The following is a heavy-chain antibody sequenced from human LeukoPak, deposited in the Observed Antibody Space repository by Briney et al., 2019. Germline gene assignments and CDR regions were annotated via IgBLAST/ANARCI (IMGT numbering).Heavy chain of an antibody. D-gene: IGHD2-21*02. CDR3: ARDFGGIVVVTAILNY. CDR2: INPNSGGT. J-gene: IGHJ4*02. Sequence: GASVKVSCKASGYTFTGYYMHWVRQAPGQGLEWMGWINPNSGGTNYAQKFQGRVTMTRDTSISTAYMELSRLRSDGTAVYYCARDFGGIVVVTAILNYWGQGTLVTVSS. V-gene: IGHV1-2*02. CDR1: GYTFTGYY.